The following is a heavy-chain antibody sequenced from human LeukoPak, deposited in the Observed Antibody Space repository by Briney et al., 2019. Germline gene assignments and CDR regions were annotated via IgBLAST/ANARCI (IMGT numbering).Heavy chain of an antibody. Sequence: SETLSLTCTVSGYSISSGYYWGWIRQPPGKGLEWIGSIYHSGSTYYNPSLKSRVTISVDTSKNQFSLKLSSVTAADTAVYYCASVPIQTYFDYWGQGTLVTVSS. CDR2: IYHSGST. CDR3: ASVPIQTYFDY. CDR1: GYSISSGYY. V-gene: IGHV4-38-2*02. D-gene: IGHD5-18*01. J-gene: IGHJ4*02.